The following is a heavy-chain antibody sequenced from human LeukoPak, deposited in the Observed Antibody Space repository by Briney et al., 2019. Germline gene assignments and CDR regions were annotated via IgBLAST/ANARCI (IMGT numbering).Heavy chain of an antibody. Sequence: PSETLSLTCAVSGYSISSGYYWGWIRQPPGKGLEWIGSIYHSGSTYYNPSLKSRVTISVDTSKSQFSLKLSSVTAADTAVYYCAGTILSRNWFDPWGQGTLVTVSS. J-gene: IGHJ5*02. V-gene: IGHV4-38-2*01. CDR2: IYHSGST. D-gene: IGHD1-1*01. CDR3: AGTILSRNWFDP. CDR1: GYSISSGYY.